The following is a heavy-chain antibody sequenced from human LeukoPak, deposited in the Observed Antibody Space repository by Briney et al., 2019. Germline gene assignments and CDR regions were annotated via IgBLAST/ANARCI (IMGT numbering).Heavy chain of an antibody. V-gene: IGHV3-66*01. CDR1: GFTFSDFY. J-gene: IGHJ4*02. Sequence: GGSLRLSCAASGFTFSDFYMSWVRQAPGKGLEWVSVIYSGGSTYYADSVKGRFTISRDNSKNTLYLQMNSLRAEDTAVYYCAGIQLWFFDYWGQGTLVTVSS. CDR2: IYSGGST. D-gene: IGHD5-18*01. CDR3: AGIQLWFFDY.